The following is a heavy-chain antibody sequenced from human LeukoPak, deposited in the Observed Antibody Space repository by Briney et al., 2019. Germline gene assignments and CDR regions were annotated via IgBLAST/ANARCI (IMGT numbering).Heavy chain of an antibody. CDR1: GFTVSSNY. V-gene: IGHV3-23*01. CDR2: IAGSGGST. J-gene: IGHJ4*02. CDR3: AKGTLGYCSGGSCYSGY. D-gene: IGHD2-15*01. Sequence: GGSLRLSCAASGFTVSSNYMSWVRQAPGKGLEWVSVIAGSGGSTDYADSVKGRFTISRDNSKNTLYLQMSSLRAEDTAVYYCAKGTLGYCSGGSCYSGYWGQGTLVTVSS.